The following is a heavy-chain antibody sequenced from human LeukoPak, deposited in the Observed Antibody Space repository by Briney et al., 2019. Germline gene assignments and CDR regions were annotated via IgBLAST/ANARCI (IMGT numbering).Heavy chain of an antibody. Sequence: GGSLRLSCAASGFTFSSYAMSWVRQAPGKGREWVSAISGSGGSTYYADSVKGRFTISRDNSKNTLYLQMNSLRAEDTAVYYCAKVPSSGWLFDYWGQGTLVTVSS. V-gene: IGHV3-23*01. CDR3: AKVPSSGWLFDY. CDR2: ISGSGGST. D-gene: IGHD6-19*01. CDR1: GFTFSSYA. J-gene: IGHJ4*02.